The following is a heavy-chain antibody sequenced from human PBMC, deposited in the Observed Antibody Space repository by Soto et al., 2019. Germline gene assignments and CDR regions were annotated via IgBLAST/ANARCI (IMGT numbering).Heavy chain of an antibody. V-gene: IGHV3-21*01. CDR3: ARGRGRDFWSGYYWDYYYYYMDV. CDR1: GFTFSSYS. D-gene: IGHD3-3*01. Sequence: GGSLRLSCAASGFTFSSYSMNWVRQAPGKGLEWVSSISSSSSYIYYADSVKGRFTISRDNAKNSLYLQMNSLRAEDTAVYYCARGRGRDFWSGYYWDYYYYYMDVWGKGTTVTVSS. J-gene: IGHJ6*03. CDR2: ISSSSSYI.